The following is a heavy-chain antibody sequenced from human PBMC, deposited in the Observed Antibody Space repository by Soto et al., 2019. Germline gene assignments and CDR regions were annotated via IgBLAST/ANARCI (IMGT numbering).Heavy chain of an antibody. V-gene: IGHV3-7*03. J-gene: IGHJ4*02. CDR2: IKRDGSEK. Sequence: GGSLRLSCAASGFTFSSYWMSWVRQAPGKGLEWVANIKRDGSEKYYVDFVKGRFTISRDNADNSVFLDMNNLRVDDTATYYCARVRATDYEIDYWGQGALVTVSS. CDR3: ARVRATDYEIDY. D-gene: IGHD4-17*01. CDR1: GFTFSSYW.